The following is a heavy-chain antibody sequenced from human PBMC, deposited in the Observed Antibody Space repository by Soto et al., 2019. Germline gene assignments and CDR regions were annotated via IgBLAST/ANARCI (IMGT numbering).Heavy chain of an antibody. CDR3: AIGSGWQDMDY. J-gene: IGHJ4*02. D-gene: IGHD6-19*01. V-gene: IGHV4-4*07. CDR1: GVSISNYY. CDR2: IYSSGSP. Sequence: SETLSLTCTVSGVSISNYYWFWIRQPAGKGLEWIGRIYSSGSPDYNPSLKSRVTMSADTSKNQFSLRLHSLTAADTAVYYCAIGSGWQDMDYWGQGTLVTVSS.